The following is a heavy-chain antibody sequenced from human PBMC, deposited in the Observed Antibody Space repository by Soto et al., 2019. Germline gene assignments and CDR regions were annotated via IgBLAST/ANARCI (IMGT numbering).Heavy chain of an antibody. V-gene: IGHV4-31*03. CDR2: IYYTGST. Sequence: QVQLQESGPGLVKPSQTLSLTCTVSGGSINNGGYYWSWIRQHPGKGLEWIGYIYYTGSTYYNPSLKSRVIISVDTSKNQFSLKLSSVTAADTAVYYCARVGYDFWSGYWVFDYWGQGTLVTVSS. CDR3: ARVGYDFWSGYWVFDY. J-gene: IGHJ4*02. D-gene: IGHD3-3*01. CDR1: GGSINNGGYY.